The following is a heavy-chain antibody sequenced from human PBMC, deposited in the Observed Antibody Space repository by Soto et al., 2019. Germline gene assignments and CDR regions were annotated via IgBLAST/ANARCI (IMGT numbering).Heavy chain of an antibody. CDR2: IWYDGSNK. J-gene: IGHJ4*02. D-gene: IGHD2-15*01. V-gene: IGHV3-33*01. CDR1: GFTFSSYG. Sequence: QVQLVESGGGVVQPGRSLRLSCAASGFTFSSYGMHWVRQAPGKGLEWVVVIWYDGSNKYYADSVKGRFTISRDNSKNTLYLQMNSLRAEDTAVYYCARDRSWVADYWGQGTLVTVSS. CDR3: ARDRSWVADY.